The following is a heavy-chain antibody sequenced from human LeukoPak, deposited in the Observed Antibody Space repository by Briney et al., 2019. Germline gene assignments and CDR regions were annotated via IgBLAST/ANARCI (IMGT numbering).Heavy chain of an antibody. J-gene: IGHJ6*02. CDR1: GFTFSSYS. CDR3: ARPTIFGVVVGMDV. D-gene: IGHD3-3*01. V-gene: IGHV3-21*01. Sequence: GGSLRLSYAASGFTFSSYSMNWVRQAPGKGLEWVSSISSSSSYIYYADSVKGRFTISRDNAKNSLYLQMNSLRAEDTAVYYCARPTIFGVVVGMDVWGQGTTVTVSS. CDR2: ISSSSSYI.